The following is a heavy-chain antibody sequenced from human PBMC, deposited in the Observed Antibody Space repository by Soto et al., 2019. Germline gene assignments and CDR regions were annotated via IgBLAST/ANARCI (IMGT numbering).Heavy chain of an antibody. CDR3: ARHIWFGELLTSYYGMDV. V-gene: IGHV1-18*01. CDR1: GYTFTSYG. J-gene: IGHJ6*02. D-gene: IGHD3-10*01. CDR2: ISAYNGNT. Sequence: QVQLVQSGAEVKKPGASVKVSCKASGYTFTSYGISWVRQAPGQGLEWMGWISAYNGNTNYAQKLQGRVTMTTDTSTSTAYMEMRSLRSDDTAVYYCARHIWFGELLTSYYGMDVWGQGTTVTVSS.